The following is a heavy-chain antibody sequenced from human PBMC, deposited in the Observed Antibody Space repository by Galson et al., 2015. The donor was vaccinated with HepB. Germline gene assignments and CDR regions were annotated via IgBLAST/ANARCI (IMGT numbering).Heavy chain of an antibody. CDR2: ISAYNGNT. J-gene: IGHJ4*02. V-gene: IGHV1-18*04. D-gene: IGHD3-3*01. CDR1: GYTFTSYG. Sequence: QSGAEVKKPGASVKVSCKASGYTFTSYGISWVRQAPGQGLEWMGWISAYNGNTNYAQKLQGRVTMTTDTSTSTAYMELRSLRSDDTAVYYCARVVGLDYDFWSGYVLAHEGPSHFDYWGQGTLVTVSS. CDR3: ARVVGLDYDFWSGYVLAHEGPSHFDY.